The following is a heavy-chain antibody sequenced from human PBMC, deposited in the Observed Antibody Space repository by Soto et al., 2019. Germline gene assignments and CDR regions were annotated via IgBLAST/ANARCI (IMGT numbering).Heavy chain of an antibody. CDR1: GFTFTSSA. Sequence: ASVKVSCKASGFTFTSSAVQWVRQARGQRLEWIGWIVVGSGNTNYAQKFQERVTITRDMSTSTAYMELSSLRSEHTAVYYCAASYGSGAGYYYYGMDVWGQGTTVTVSS. J-gene: IGHJ6*02. CDR2: IVVGSGNT. CDR3: AASYGSGAGYYYYGMDV. V-gene: IGHV1-58*01. D-gene: IGHD3-10*01.